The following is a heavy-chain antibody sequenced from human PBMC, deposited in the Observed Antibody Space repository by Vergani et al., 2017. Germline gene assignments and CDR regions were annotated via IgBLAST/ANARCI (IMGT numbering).Heavy chain of an antibody. J-gene: IGHJ6*03. D-gene: IGHD4-17*01. CDR3: AKDYGDHGYYYYMDV. CDR2: ISWDGGST. V-gene: IGHV3-43*01. Sequence: EVQLVESGGGLVQPGRSLRLSCAASGFTFDDYTMHWVRQAPGKGLEWVSLISWDGGSTYYADSVKGRFTISRHNSKNSLYLQMNSLRTEDTALYYCAKDYGDHGYYYYMDVWGKGTTVTVSS. CDR1: GFTFDDYT.